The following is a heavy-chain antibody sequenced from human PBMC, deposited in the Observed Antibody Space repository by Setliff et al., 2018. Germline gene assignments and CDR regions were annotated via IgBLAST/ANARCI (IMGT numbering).Heavy chain of an antibody. V-gene: IGHV7-4-1*02. D-gene: IGHD5-18*01. CDR2: INTNTWNP. CDR3: ARVRGYSSGYGVEIGY. Sequence: ASVKVSCKASGYTFTSQAMNWVRQAPGQGLEWMGWINTNTWNPTYAQGFTGRFVFSLDSSVSTAYLQISSLKAEDTAVYYCARVRGYSSGYGVEIGYWGRGTLVTVSS. CDR1: GYTFTSQA. J-gene: IGHJ4*02.